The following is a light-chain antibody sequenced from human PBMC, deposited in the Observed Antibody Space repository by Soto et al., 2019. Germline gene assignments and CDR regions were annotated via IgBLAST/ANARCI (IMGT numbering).Light chain of an antibody. CDR1: QAISTW. V-gene: IGKV1D-12*01. CDR2: AAS. J-gene: IGKJ1*01. CDR3: QQANSFPRT. Sequence: DIQMTQSPSSVSASVGDRVTITCRASQAISTWLAWYQQKPGKAPKLLIYAASNLQTGVPSRFSGSGSGTDFPLTISSPQAEEFSNFYFQQANSFPRTFGQGTKVEIK.